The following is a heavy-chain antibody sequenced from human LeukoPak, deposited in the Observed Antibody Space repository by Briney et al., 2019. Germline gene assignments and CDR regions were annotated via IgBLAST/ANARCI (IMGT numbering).Heavy chain of an antibody. V-gene: IGHV1-2*02. CDR3: ARGGFLRCSSTSCRTGWFDP. CDR2: INPNSGGT. D-gene: IGHD2-2*01. Sequence: GASVKVSCKASGYTFTGYYMHWVRQAPGQGLEWMGWINPNSGGTNYAQRFQGRVTMTRDTAISTAYMELSRLRSDDTAVYYCARGGFLRCSSTSCRTGWFDPWGQGTLVNVSS. J-gene: IGHJ5*02. CDR1: GYTFTGYY.